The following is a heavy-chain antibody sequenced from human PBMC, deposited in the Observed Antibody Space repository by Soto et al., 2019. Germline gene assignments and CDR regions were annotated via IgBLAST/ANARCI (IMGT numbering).Heavy chain of an antibody. Sequence: EVQLVESGGGLVQPGRSLRLSCAASGFTFDDYAMHWVRQAPGKGLEWVSGISWNSGSIGYADSVKGRFTISRDNAKNSLYLQMNSLRAEDTALYYCTGSEQQLVRNTANFDYWGQGTLVTVSS. CDR3: TGSEQQLVRNTANFDY. J-gene: IGHJ4*02. V-gene: IGHV3-9*01. D-gene: IGHD6-13*01. CDR1: GFTFDDYA. CDR2: ISWNSGSI.